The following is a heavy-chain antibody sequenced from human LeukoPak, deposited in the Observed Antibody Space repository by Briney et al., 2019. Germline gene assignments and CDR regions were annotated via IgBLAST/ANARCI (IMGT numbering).Heavy chain of an antibody. CDR2: IYYSGST. CDR3: ARDIKGWRSHPLYYYYGMDV. CDR1: GGSISSGDYY. V-gene: IGHV4-61*08. Sequence: SQTLSLTCIVSGGSISSGDYYWGWLRQPPGKGLEWIGYIYYSGSTNYNPSLKSRVTISVDTSKNQFSLKLSSVTAADTAVYYCARDIKGWRSHPLYYYYGMDVWGQGTTVTVSS. D-gene: IGHD2-15*01. J-gene: IGHJ6*02.